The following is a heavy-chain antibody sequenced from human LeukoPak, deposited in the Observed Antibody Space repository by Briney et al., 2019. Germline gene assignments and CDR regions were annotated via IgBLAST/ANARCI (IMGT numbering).Heavy chain of an antibody. CDR1: GFTFSSYS. D-gene: IGHD6-13*01. V-gene: IGHV3-48*04. Sequence: GGSLRLSCAASGFTFSSYSMNWVRQAPGKGLEWVSYISSSSTIYYADSVKGRFTISRDNAKNSLYLQMNSLRAEDTAVYYCASCSSSWRTYFDYWGQGTLVTVSS. J-gene: IGHJ4*02. CDR3: ASCSSSWRTYFDY. CDR2: ISSSSTI.